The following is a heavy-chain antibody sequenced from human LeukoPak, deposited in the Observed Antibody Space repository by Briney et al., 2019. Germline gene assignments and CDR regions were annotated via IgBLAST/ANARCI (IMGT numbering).Heavy chain of an antibody. CDR2: IYHSGST. D-gene: IGHD3-10*01. Sequence: SETLSLTCIVSGYSISSGYYWGWIRQPPGKGLEWIGSIYHSGSTFYNPSLKSRVTISVDTSKNQFSLKLSSVTAADTAMFYCARGLGPGNWFDPWGQGTLVTVSS. CDR1: GYSISSGYY. J-gene: IGHJ5*02. CDR3: ARGLGPGNWFDP. V-gene: IGHV4-38-2*02.